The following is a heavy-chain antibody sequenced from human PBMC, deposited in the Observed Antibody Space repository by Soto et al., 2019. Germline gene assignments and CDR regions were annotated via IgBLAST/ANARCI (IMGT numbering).Heavy chain of an antibody. CDR3: ARQVDYYGSGPPTIEFDP. D-gene: IGHD3-10*01. J-gene: IGHJ5*02. Sequence: EVQLVQSGAEVKKPGESLRISCKGSGYSFTSYWISWVRQMPGKGLEWMGRIDPSDSYTNYSPSFQGHVTISADKSISTAYLQWSSPKASDTAMYYCARQVDYYGSGPPTIEFDPWGQGTLVTVSS. CDR1: GYSFTSYW. V-gene: IGHV5-10-1*01. CDR2: IDPSDSYT.